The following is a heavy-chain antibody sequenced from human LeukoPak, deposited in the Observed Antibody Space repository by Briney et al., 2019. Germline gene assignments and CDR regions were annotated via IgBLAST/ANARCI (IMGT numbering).Heavy chain of an antibody. J-gene: IGHJ6*03. CDR1: GGSISSYY. D-gene: IGHD6-19*01. V-gene: IGHV4-4*07. CDR2: IYTTGGT. Sequence: SETLSLTCTVSGGSISSYYWSWIRQPAGKGLEWIGRIYTTGGTNYNPSLKSRVTMSVDTSKNQFSLKLSSVTAADTAVYYCAREYSSGWYSAYYYYMDVWGKGTTVTISS. CDR3: AREYSSGWYSAYYYYMDV.